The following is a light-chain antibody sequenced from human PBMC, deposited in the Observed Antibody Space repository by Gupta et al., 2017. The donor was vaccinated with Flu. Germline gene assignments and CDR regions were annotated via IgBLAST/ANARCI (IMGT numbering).Light chain of an antibody. Sequence: APLSSSPGDSITISCSPHKNINNYLAWYQQKPGQPPRLLIYDVSNRASGIPARFSGSGSGTDFTFTISSLEPEDFAVYYCKQPRHSPLTFGQGTRLEIK. V-gene: IGKV3-11*01. CDR1: KNINNY. J-gene: IGKJ5*01. CDR3: KQPRHSPLT. CDR2: DVS.